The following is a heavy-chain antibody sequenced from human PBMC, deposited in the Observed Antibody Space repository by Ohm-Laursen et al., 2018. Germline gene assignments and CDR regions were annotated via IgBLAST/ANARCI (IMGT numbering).Heavy chain of an antibody. CDR3: ARDSSQHLYYNYGMDV. CDR1: GFTYSNYA. J-gene: IGHJ6*02. Sequence: SLRLSCAASGFTYSNYAMTWVRQAPGKGLEWVSLISYDGGNKYYIDSVKGRFAISRDNSRNTVTLQMDNLRVGDTGIYFCARDSSQHLYYNYGMDVWGQGTTVTVSS. V-gene: IGHV3-33*05. CDR2: ISYDGGNK. D-gene: IGHD2-2*01.